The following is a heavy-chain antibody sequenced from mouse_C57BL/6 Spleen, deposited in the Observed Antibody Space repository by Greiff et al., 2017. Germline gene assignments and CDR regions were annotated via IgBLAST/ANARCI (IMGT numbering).Heavy chain of an antibody. Sequence: EVKLVESGGGLVKPGGSLKLSCAASGFTFSSYTMSWVRQTPEKRLEWVATISGGGGNTYYPDSVKGRFTISRDNAKNTLYLQMSSLRSEDTALYYCARRGTTLEAWFAYWGQGTLVTVSA. CDR2: ISGGGGNT. CDR1: GFTFSSYT. V-gene: IGHV5-9*01. D-gene: IGHD5-5*01. J-gene: IGHJ3*01. CDR3: ARRGTTLEAWFAY.